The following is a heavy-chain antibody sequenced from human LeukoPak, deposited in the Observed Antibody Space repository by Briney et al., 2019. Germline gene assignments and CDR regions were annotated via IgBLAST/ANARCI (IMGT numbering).Heavy chain of an antibody. CDR1: GFTFSSYA. D-gene: IGHD2-15*01. J-gene: IGHJ4*02. CDR3: ARDLGYCSGSSCYEAIDY. CDR2: ISYDGGNK. Sequence: GRSLRLSCAASGFTFSSYAMHWVRQAPGKGLEWVAVISYDGGNKYYADSVKGRFTISRDNAKNSLYLQMNSLRAEDTAVYYCARDLGYCSGSSCYEAIDYWGQGTLVTVSS. V-gene: IGHV3-30-3*01.